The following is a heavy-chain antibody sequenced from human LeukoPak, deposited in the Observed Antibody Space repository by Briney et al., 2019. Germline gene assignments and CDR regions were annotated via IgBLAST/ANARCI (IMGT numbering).Heavy chain of an antibody. D-gene: IGHD6-19*01. CDR1: GGSISSYY. CDR3: ARDNGYSSGWWYKGNNWFDP. J-gene: IGHJ5*02. Sequence: SETLSLTCTVSGGSISSYYWSWIRQPPGKGLEWIGYIYYSGSTNYNPSLKSRVTISVDTSKNQFSLKLSSVTAADTAVYYCARDNGYSSGWWYKGNNWFDPWGQGTLVTVSS. CDR2: IYYSGST. V-gene: IGHV4-59*01.